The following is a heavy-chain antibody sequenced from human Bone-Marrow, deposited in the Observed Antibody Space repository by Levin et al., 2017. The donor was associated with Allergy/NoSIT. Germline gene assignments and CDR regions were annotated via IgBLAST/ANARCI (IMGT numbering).Heavy chain of an antibody. D-gene: IGHD1-26*01. V-gene: IGHV3-48*01. CDR2: ISISSNTI. Sequence: GGSLRLSCAASGFNFRTYGMNWVRQAPGKGLEWISYISISSNTIYYADSVKGRFTISRDNAESALYLQMSSLRGEDTAVYYCTRVLPYSGSVFDYWGQGTRVTVSS. CDR1: GFNFRTYG. J-gene: IGHJ4*02. CDR3: TRVLPYSGSVFDY.